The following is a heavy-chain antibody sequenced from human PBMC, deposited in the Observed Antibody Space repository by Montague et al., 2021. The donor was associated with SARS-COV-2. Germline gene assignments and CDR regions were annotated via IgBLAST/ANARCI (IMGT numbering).Heavy chain of an antibody. CDR2: VFYSGYT. D-gene: IGHD2-15*01. CDR1: GGSFTSFY. Sequence: SETLSLTCTLSGGSFTSFYWSWVRQAPRKGLEWIGFVFYSGYTNYSPSLKSRVIIFLDASRNELSLQLTSVTAAATAVYYCARTKRGLIAATPVYSVDPWGQGTLVTVSS. V-gene: IGHV4-59*08. CDR3: ARTKRGLIAATPVYSVDP. J-gene: IGHJ5*02.